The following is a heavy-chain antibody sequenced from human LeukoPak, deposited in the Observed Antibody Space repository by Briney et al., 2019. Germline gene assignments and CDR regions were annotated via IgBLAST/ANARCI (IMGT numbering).Heavy chain of an antibody. CDR1: GFTFSDHY. CDR2: IRNKANSYTT. D-gene: IGHD4-17*01. CDR3: AKDPTVTTFTDGYFQH. V-gene: IGHV3-72*01. Sequence: PGGSLRLSCAASGFTFSDHYMDWIRQAPGKGLEWVGRIRNKANSYTTEYAASVKGRFTISRDDSKNSLYLQMNSLKTEDTAVYYCAKDPTVTTFTDGYFQHWGQGTLVTVSS. J-gene: IGHJ1*01.